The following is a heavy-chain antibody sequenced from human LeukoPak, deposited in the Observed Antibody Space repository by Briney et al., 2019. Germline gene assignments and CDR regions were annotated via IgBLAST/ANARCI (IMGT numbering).Heavy chain of an antibody. CDR3: AKDPLSGGLDV. V-gene: IGHV3-23*01. J-gene: IGHJ6*02. CDR1: GFSFSSYP. D-gene: IGHD3-10*01. CDR2: IDHSGDNT. Sequence: PGGSLRLSCAASGFSFSSYPMSWVRQAPGKGLEWVSNIDHSGDNTYYAVSVKGRFTISRDNSKNTLILQMKSLRVEDTALYYCAKDPLSGGLDVWGQGTSVTVSS.